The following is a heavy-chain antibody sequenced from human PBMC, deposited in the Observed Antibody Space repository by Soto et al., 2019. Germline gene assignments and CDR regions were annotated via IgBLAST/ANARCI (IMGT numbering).Heavy chain of an antibody. CDR3: ATDTGDIEVVPATT. CDR2: ISPSSTYI. D-gene: IGHD2-15*01. V-gene: IGHV3-21*04. J-gene: IGHJ4*02. Sequence: PVGSLRLSCAASGLNFEKCSMNWVRQPPGKGPEWLASISPSSTYIRYADSVKDRFTISRDNARNSLSLQMMNLRADDTAIYYCATDTGDIEVVPATTWGQGTLVTVSS. CDR1: GLNFEKCS.